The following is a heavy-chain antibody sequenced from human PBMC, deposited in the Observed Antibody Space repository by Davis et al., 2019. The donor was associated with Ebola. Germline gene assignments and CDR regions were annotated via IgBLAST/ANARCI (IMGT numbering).Heavy chain of an antibody. Sequence: ASVKVSCKASGYTFTGYYMHWVRQAPGQGLEWMGWINPNSGGTNYAQKFQGWVTMTRDTSISTAYMELSRLRSDDTAVYYCARDSGGDTAMANYYYYGMDVWGQGTTVTVSS. D-gene: IGHD5-18*01. CDR2: INPNSGGT. V-gene: IGHV1-2*04. CDR1: GYTFTGYY. CDR3: ARDSGGDTAMANYYYYGMDV. J-gene: IGHJ6*02.